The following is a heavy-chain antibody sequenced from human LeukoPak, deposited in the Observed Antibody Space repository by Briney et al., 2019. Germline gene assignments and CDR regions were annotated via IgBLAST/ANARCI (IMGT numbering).Heavy chain of an antibody. D-gene: IGHD3-22*01. V-gene: IGHV4-31*03. J-gene: IGHJ3*02. CDR1: GGSISSGGYY. CDR3: ARVFSITQYYYDSSGLHAFDI. Sequence: PSETLSLTCTVSGGSISSGGYYWSWIRQHPGKGLEWIGYIYYSGSTYYNPSLKSRVTISVDTSKNQFSLKLSSVTAADTAVYYCARVFSITQYYYDSSGLHAFDIWGQGTMVTVSS. CDR2: IYYSGST.